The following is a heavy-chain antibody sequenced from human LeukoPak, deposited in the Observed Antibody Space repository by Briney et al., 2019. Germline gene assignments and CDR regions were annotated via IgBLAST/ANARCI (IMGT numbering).Heavy chain of an antibody. V-gene: IGHV5-51*01. CDR2: IYPGDSDT. D-gene: IGHD2-2*02. J-gene: IGHJ4*02. Sequence: GESLKISCKGSGYSFTSYWIGWVRQMPGKGLEWMGIIYPGDSDTRYSPSFQGQVTISADKSISTAYLQWSSLKASDTAMYYCARAFSEYCSSTSCFTTATFDYWGQGTLVTVSS. CDR1: GYSFTSYW. CDR3: ARAFSEYCSSTSCFTTATFDY.